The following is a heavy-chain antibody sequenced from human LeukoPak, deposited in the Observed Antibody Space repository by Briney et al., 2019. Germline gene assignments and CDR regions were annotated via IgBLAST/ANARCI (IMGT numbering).Heavy chain of an antibody. D-gene: IGHD2-2*01. J-gene: IGHJ5*02. Sequence: SETLSLTCTVSGGSISSYYWNWIRQPPGKGLEWIGYIYYSGSTNYNPSLRSRVTISLDTSKNQYSLKLSSVTAADTAVYYCARQSQGYCSSTNCHSWFDPWGQGTLVSVSS. V-gene: IGHV4-59*08. CDR2: IYYSGST. CDR1: GGSISSYY. CDR3: ARQSQGYCSSTNCHSWFDP.